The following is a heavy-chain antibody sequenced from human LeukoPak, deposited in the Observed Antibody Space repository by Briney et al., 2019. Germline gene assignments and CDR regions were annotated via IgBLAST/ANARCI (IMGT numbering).Heavy chain of an antibody. CDR2: IYYSGST. Sequence: SETLSLTCTVSGGSISSSSYYWGWIRQPPGKGLEWIGSIYYSGSTYYNPSLKSRVTISVDTSKNQFSLKLSSVTAADTAVYYCARLSNYYQIDYWGQGTLVTVSS. CDR1: GGSISSSSYY. D-gene: IGHD3-22*01. J-gene: IGHJ4*02. V-gene: IGHV4-39*01. CDR3: ARLSNYYQIDY.